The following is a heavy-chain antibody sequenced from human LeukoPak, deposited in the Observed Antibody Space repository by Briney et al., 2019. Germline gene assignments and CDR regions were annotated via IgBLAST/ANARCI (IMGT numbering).Heavy chain of an antibody. D-gene: IGHD6-19*01. CDR1: GDSVSSNSAA. Sequence: SQTLSLTCAISGDSVSSNSAAWNWIRQPPSRGLEWLGRTYYRSKWSKWCNDYAGSVKGRVTINPDTSKNQFSLQLNSVTPEDTAVYYCARDSRSGWSNWFDPWGQGTLVTVSS. V-gene: IGHV6-1*01. CDR2: TYYRSKWSKWCN. J-gene: IGHJ5*02. CDR3: ARDSRSGWSNWFDP.